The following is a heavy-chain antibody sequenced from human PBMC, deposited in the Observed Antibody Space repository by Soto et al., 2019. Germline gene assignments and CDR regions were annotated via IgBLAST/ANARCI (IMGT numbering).Heavy chain of an antibody. V-gene: IGHV3-74*01. Sequence: EVQLVESGGGLVQPGGSLRLSCAASGFTFNNYWIHWVRQAPGKGLMWVSRINGDGTTTNYADSVRGRFPISRDNAENTVYLQMNSLRAEDTALYYCARGVRGHYGKDVWGQGTTVTVSS. CDR1: GFTFNNYW. CDR2: INGDGTTT. J-gene: IGHJ6*02. D-gene: IGHD3-10*01. CDR3: ARGVRGHYGKDV.